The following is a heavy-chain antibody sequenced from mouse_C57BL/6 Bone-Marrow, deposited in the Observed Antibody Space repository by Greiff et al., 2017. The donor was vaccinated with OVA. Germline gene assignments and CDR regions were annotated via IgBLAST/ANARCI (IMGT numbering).Heavy chain of an antibody. V-gene: IGHV15-2*01. D-gene: IGHD4-1*01. CDR2: ILPSIGRT. Sequence: QVQLQQSGSELRSPGSSVKLSCKDFDSEVFPTAYMSWVRQKPGHGFEWIGGILPSIGRTIYGEKFEDKATLDADTLSNTAYLELNSLTSEDSAIYDCAREKLTGAWFAYWGQGTLVTVSA. CDR3: AREKLTGAWFAY. CDR1: DSEVFPTAY. J-gene: IGHJ3*01.